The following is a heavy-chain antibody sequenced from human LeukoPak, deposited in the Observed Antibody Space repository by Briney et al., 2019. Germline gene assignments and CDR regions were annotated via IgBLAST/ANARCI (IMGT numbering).Heavy chain of an antibody. CDR2: IWYDGSNK. CDR3: ARDQLAAAAPVSIDY. V-gene: IGHV3-33*01. J-gene: IGHJ4*02. CDR1: GFTFSSYG. D-gene: IGHD6-13*01. Sequence: GGSLRLSCAASGFTFSSYGMYWVRQAPGKGLEWVAVIWYDGSNKYYADSVKGRFTISRDNSKNTLYLQMNSLRAEDTAVYYCARDQLAAAAPVSIDYWGQGTLVTVSS.